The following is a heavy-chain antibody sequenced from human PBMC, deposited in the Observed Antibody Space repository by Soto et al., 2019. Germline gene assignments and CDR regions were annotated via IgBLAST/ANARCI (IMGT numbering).Heavy chain of an antibody. CDR2: IYGTGNM. D-gene: IGHD3-9*01. V-gene: IGHV4-31*03. Sequence: QVQLQEPGPGLVKPSQTLSLTCTVSDDSISSGGYYWSWIRQHPGKGLEWIGYIYGTGNMYYKSSLKSRLTFSVDTSKNHFSLKLTSVTAADTAVYYCARGTDTWFFALWGRGTLVTVSS. CDR1: DDSISSGGYY. J-gene: IGHJ2*01. CDR3: ARGTDTWFFAL.